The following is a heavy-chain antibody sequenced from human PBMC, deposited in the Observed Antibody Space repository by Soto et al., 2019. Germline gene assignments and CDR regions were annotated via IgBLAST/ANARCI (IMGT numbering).Heavy chain of an antibody. V-gene: IGHV3-23*01. CDR2: ISGSGGST. D-gene: IGHD3-3*01. CDR3: AKSQNYDFWSGYSNWFDP. CDR1: GFTFSSYA. J-gene: IGHJ5*02. Sequence: GGSLRLSCAASGFTFSSYAMSWVRQAPGKGLEWVTAISGSGGSTYYADSVKGRFTISRDNSKNTLYLQMNSLRAEDTAVYYCAKSQNYDFWSGYSNWFDPWGQGTLVTVSS.